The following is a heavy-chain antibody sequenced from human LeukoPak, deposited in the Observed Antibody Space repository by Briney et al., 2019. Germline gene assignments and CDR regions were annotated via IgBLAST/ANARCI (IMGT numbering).Heavy chain of an antibody. CDR1: GFPFSGYG. D-gene: IGHD5-24*01. J-gene: IGHJ4*02. CDR2: VSSTGSNT. V-gene: IGHV3-21*04. CDR3: ARGRDGYPYNF. Sequence: GGSLRLSCAASGFPFSGYGMHWVRQAPGKGLEWVSSVSSTGSNTYYADSVKGRFTISRDSAKNSVYLQMYSLRPEDTAMYYCARGRDGYPYNFWGQGTLVTVSS.